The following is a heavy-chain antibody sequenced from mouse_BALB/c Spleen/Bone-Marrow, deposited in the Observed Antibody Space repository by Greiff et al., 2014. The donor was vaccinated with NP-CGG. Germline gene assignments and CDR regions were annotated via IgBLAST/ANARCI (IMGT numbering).Heavy chain of an antibody. CDR2: ISSVSSTI. D-gene: IGHD1-1*01. CDR1: GITFSSFG. Sequence: DVKLVESGGGLVQPGGSRKLSCATSGITFSSFGMHWVRQAPEKGLEWVAYISSVSSTIYYADTVKGRFTISRDNPKNTLFLQMTSLRSEDTAMYYCARDYGYAMDYWGQGTSVTVSS. CDR3: ARDYGYAMDY. V-gene: IGHV5-17*02. J-gene: IGHJ4*01.